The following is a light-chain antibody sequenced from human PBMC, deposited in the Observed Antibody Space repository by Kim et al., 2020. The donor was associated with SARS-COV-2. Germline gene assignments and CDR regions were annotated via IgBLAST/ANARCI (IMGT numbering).Light chain of an antibody. CDR2: DAS. J-gene: IGKJ5*01. CDR3: QQYHNWPGIT. CDR1: QSLGIK. V-gene: IGKV3-15*01. Sequence: EIVMTQSPATLSLSPGERATLSCRASQSLGIKLAWYQHKPGQAPMLLIYDASTRDTGIPPRFSGSGSGTDFTLTIGSLQSEDFALYYCQQYHNWPGITFGQGTRLEIK.